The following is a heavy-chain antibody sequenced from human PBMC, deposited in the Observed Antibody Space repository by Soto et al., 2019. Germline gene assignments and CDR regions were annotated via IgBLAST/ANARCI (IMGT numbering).Heavy chain of an antibody. CDR1: GGTFSSYA. CDR3: ATSGYSYGPGNYYYGMDV. V-gene: IGHV1-69*06. D-gene: IGHD5-18*01. Sequence: ASVKVSCKASGGTFSSYAISWVGQAPGQGLEWMGGIIPIFGTANYAQKFQGRVTITADKSTSTAYMELSSLRSEDTAVYYCATSGYSYGPGNYYYGMDVWGQGTTVTVSS. J-gene: IGHJ6*02. CDR2: IIPIFGTA.